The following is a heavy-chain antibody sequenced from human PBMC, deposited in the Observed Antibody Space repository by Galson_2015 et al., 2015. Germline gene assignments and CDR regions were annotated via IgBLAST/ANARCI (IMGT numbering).Heavy chain of an antibody. CDR2: ISSSSSTI. CDR1: GFTFSSYS. Sequence: SLRLSCAASGFTFSSYSMNWVRQAPGKGLEWVSYISSSSSTIYYADSVKGRFTISRDNAKNSLYLQMNSLRDEDTAVYYCARDSYLRSSWYPGYYYYYGMDVWGQGTTVTVSS. D-gene: IGHD6-13*01. CDR3: ARDSYLRSSWYPGYYYYYGMDV. V-gene: IGHV3-48*02. J-gene: IGHJ6*02.